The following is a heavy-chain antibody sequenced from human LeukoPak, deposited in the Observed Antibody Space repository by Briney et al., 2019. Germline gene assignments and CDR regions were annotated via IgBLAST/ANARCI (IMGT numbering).Heavy chain of an antibody. CDR2: IYTSGST. CDR1: GGSISSGSYC. V-gene: IGHV4-61*02. Sequence: SQTLSLTCTVSGGSISSGSYCWSWIRQPAGKGLGWGGRIYTSGSTNYHPSLKSRFTISVDTSKNQVSLQPSSVPAAEMAVYYCARANGDYDYYFDHRGQGTLVTVSS. D-gene: IGHD4-17*01. J-gene: IGHJ4*02. CDR3: ARANGDYDYYFDH.